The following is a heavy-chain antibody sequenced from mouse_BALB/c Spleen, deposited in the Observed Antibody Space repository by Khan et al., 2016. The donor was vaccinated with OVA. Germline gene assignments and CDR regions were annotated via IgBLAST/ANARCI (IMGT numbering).Heavy chain of an antibody. D-gene: IGHD2-1*01. CDR2: ISSGSTYT. V-gene: IGHV5-6-4*01. Sequence: EVELVESGGGLVRPGGSLKLSCAASGFSFTSYTMSWVRQTPEKRLEWVATISSGSTYTYYPDSVKGRFTISRDNAKNTLYLQMISLKYEEAAMYYCTRDGNYAHWYFDVWGAGTTVTVSS. CDR1: GFSFTSYT. J-gene: IGHJ1*01. CDR3: TRDGNYAHWYFDV.